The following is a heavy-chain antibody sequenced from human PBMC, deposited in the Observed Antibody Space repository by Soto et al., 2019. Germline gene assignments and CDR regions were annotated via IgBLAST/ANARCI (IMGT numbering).Heavy chain of an antibody. CDR2: IYPGDSDT. Sequence: GEALKISCKGSGYSFTSYWIGWVRQMPGKGLEWMGIIYPGDSDTRYSPSFQGQVTISADKSISTAYLQWSSLKASDTAMYYCARDPRPTIILDGKYGMDVWGQGTTVNVSS. D-gene: IGHD3-3*01. CDR3: ARDPRPTIILDGKYGMDV. CDR1: GYSFTSYW. J-gene: IGHJ6*02. V-gene: IGHV5-51*01.